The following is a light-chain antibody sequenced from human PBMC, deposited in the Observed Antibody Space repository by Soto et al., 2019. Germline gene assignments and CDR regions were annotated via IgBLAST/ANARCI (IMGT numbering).Light chain of an antibody. CDR2: DAY. J-gene: IGKJ5*01. V-gene: IGKV3-11*01. CDR3: QQHHRSPIT. CDR1: QSFRGL. Sequence: ALSPWPVTLSLSPGERATLSCRASQSFRGLLAWYQQKPGQAPRLLIYDAYNRATGIPPRFSGSGSGTDFTLTISSLQPEDSAVYYCQQHHRSPITFGQGTKLDIK.